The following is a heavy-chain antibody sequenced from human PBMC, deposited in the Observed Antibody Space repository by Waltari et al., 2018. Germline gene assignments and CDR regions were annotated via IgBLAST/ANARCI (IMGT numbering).Heavy chain of an antibody. J-gene: IGHJ3*01. CDR2: ISDDGSDK. CDR1: ALTFDTSG. CDR3: AKLGSLDGFDV. V-gene: IGHV3-30*18. Sequence: QVQLVESGGGVVQPGKSFRLTCTASALTFDTSGMHWVRQAPGKGLKWVAFISDDGSDKFYADSVKGRFTTSRDNSKNTLYRQMNSLTLYDTAVYYCAKLGSLDGFDVWGQGTLVTVSS. D-gene: IGHD6-19*01.